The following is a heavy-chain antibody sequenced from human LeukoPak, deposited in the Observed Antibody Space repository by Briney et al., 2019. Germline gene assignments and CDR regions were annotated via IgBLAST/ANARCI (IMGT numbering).Heavy chain of an antibody. Sequence: PGGSLRLSCATSGFIFSRYWMSWVRQAPGKGLEWVAVISNNGSNRYYADSVEGRFVISRDDSKNTLYMHLNSLRSEDTAVYYCARGSPTSGWYWYVEYWGQGTLVSVSS. D-gene: IGHD6-19*01. CDR3: ARGSPTSGWYWYVEY. V-gene: IGHV3-30*19. CDR2: ISNNGSNR. CDR1: GFIFSRYW. J-gene: IGHJ4*02.